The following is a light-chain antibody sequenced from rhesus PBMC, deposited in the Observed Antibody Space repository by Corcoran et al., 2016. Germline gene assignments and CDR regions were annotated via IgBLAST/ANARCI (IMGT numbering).Light chain of an antibody. CDR2: AAS. Sequence: DIQMTQSPSSLSASVGDRVTITCRASQGISSYLAWYPQKPGKAPKLLIYAASTLQSGVTTRFSGSGSGTHCTLAISSLQPEDFATYYCQQPNSYPLTFGGGTKVELK. V-gene: IGKV1-25*01. CDR1: QGISSY. CDR3: QQPNSYPLT. J-gene: IGKJ4*01.